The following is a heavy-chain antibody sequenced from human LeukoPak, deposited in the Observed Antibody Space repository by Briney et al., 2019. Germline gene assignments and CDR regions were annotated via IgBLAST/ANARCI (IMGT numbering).Heavy chain of an antibody. CDR3: ARDRMAAALQGYYYYGMDV. J-gene: IGHJ6*02. CDR2: IYYSGST. D-gene: IGHD6-13*01. CDR1: GGSISSYY. V-gene: IGHV4-59*01. Sequence: PSETLSLTCTVSGGSISSYYWSWIRQPPGKGLEWIGYIYYSGSTNYNPSLKSRVTISVDTSKNQFSLKLSSVTAADTAVYYCARDRMAAALQGYYYYGMDVWGQGTTVTVSS.